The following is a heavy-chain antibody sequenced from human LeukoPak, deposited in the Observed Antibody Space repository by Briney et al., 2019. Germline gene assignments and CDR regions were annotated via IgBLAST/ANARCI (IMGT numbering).Heavy chain of an antibody. D-gene: IGHD3-10*01. J-gene: IGHJ4*02. CDR1: GFAFNTYA. CDR2: IWHDGSHK. V-gene: IGHV3-33*01. Sequence: PGGSLRLSCAASGFAFNTYAMHWVRQAPGQGLEWVALIWHDGSHKFYSNSVRGRFTISRDNSKNTVSLQMNNLRPEDTAVYYCARETFGSGSYPDFWGQGTLVTVSS. CDR3: ARETFGSGSYPDF.